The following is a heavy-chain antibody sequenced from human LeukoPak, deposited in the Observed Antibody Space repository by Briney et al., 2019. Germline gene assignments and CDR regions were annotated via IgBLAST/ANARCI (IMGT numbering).Heavy chain of an antibody. CDR3: ALLFSSTWYRFDS. CDR2: VNPNSGDT. CDR1: GYTFTHYY. D-gene: IGHD6-13*01. V-gene: IGHV1-2*02. J-gene: IGHJ4*02. Sequence: ASVKVSCKASGYTFTHYYMHWVRQAPPQGLEWMGWVNPNSGDTNYVHKFQGTVTMTSDTSISTAYMDLSRVRSDDTAVYYCALLFSSTWYRFDSWGQGTLATVSS.